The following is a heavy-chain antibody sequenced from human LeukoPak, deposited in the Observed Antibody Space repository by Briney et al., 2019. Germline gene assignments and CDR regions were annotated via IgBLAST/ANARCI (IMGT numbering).Heavy chain of an antibody. Sequence: SETLSLTCAVSGGSISSGGYSWSWIRQPPGKGLEWIGYMYHRGSTYYNPSLKSRVTISVDRSKNQFSLKLSSVTAADTAVYYCAREVPTSSLFDYWGQGTLVTVSS. CDR2: MYHRGST. CDR3: AREVPTSSLFDY. V-gene: IGHV4-30-2*01. J-gene: IGHJ4*02. D-gene: IGHD2-2*01. CDR1: GGSISSGGYS.